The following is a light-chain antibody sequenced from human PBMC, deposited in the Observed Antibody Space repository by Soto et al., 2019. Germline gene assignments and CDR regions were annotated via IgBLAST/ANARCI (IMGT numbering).Light chain of an antibody. J-gene: IGKJ1*01. CDR1: QTISGW. Sequence: DIQMTQSPSTLSASVGDTVTITCRASQTISGWLAWYQQRPGKAPNLLIFDASTLESGVPSRFSGSGSGTTFTLTISSLQSDAFATYYCLQYNGYYRTFGQGTKVEIK. V-gene: IGKV1-5*01. CDR2: DAS. CDR3: LQYNGYYRT.